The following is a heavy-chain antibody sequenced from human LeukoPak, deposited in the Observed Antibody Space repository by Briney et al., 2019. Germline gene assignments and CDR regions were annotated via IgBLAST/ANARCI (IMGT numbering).Heavy chain of an antibody. D-gene: IGHD2-15*01. CDR2: IRYDGSNK. Sequence: PGGSLRLSCAASGFTFSSYGMHWVRQAPGKGLEWVAFIRYDGSNKYYADSVKGRFTISRDNSKNSLYLQMNSLRTEDTALYYCAKETVAATLPNYYYYYMDVWGKGTTVTISS. V-gene: IGHV3-30*02. CDR3: AKETVAATLPNYYYYYMDV. CDR1: GFTFSSYG. J-gene: IGHJ6*03.